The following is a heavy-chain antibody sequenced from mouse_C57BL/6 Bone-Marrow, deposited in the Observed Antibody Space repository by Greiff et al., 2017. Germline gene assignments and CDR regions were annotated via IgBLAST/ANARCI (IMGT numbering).Heavy chain of an antibody. J-gene: IGHJ2*01. CDR2: LYPGSGST. CDR1: GYTFTSYW. CDR3: ARIYYVNYVFDY. V-gene: IGHV1-55*01. D-gene: IGHD2-1*01. Sequence: VQLQQSGAELVKPGASVKMSCKASGYTFTSYWITWVKQRPGQGLEWIGDLYPGSGSTNYNEKFKSKSTLTVDTSSSTAYMQLSSLTSEDSAVYYCARIYYVNYVFDYWGQGTTLTVSS.